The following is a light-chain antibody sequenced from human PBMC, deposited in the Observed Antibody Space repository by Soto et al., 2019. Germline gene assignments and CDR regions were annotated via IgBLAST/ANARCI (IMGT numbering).Light chain of an antibody. J-gene: IGLJ1*01. Sequence: LTQPASVSGSPGRSITISCTGTSSDVGGFNYVSWYQQYPGKAPKLIIYEVSNRPSGVSSRFSGSKSGNTASLIISGLQAEDEADYYCSSYTTNNSPHVFGAGTKVTVL. CDR1: SSDVGGFNY. V-gene: IGLV2-14*01. CDR3: SSYTTNNSPHV. CDR2: EVS.